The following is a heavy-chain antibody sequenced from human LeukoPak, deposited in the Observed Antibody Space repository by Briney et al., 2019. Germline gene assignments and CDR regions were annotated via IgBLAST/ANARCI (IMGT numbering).Heavy chain of an antibody. J-gene: IGHJ6*02. V-gene: IGHV1-69*04. CDR2: IITILGIA. Sequence: EASVTLSFKSSGGTFSIYAISWVRQPPAQGLEWMGMIITILGIANYAQKFQVRVTITADQSTSTAYMAQSSLRSEDTAVYYCARGEAAATYYYYGTDVWGQGTTVTVSS. CDR1: GGTFSIYA. CDR3: ARGEAAATYYYYGTDV. D-gene: IGHD2-15*01.